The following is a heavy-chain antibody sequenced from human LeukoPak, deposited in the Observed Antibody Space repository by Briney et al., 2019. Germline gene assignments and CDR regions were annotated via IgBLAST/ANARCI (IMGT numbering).Heavy chain of an antibody. V-gene: IGHV3-15*01. CDR2: VKSKTDGGTT. CDR3: TSYGSGAIRF. D-gene: IGHD3-10*01. CDR1: GFTFSNAY. Sequence: GGSLRLSCAASGFTFSNAYMSWVRQAPGKGLEWVGRVKSKTDGGTTDYAAPVKGRFTISRDDSENSLYLQINSLKTDDTAVYYCTSYGSGAIRFGGQGTLVTVSS. J-gene: IGHJ4*02.